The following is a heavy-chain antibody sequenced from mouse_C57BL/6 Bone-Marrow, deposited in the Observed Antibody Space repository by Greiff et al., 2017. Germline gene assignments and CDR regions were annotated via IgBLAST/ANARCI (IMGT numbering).Heavy chain of an antibody. CDR1: GFTFSSYA. D-gene: IGHD1-1*01. CDR3: ARREYYGSSYAMDY. Sequence: EVQGVESGGGLVKPGGSLKLSCAASGFTFSSYAMSWVRQTPGKRLEWVAPISDGGSYSYYPDNVKGRFTFSRNNGKNNQYLQMSQLKSEETAMYYCARREYYGSSYAMDYWGQGTSVTVSS. J-gene: IGHJ4*01. V-gene: IGHV5-4*01. CDR2: ISDGGSYS.